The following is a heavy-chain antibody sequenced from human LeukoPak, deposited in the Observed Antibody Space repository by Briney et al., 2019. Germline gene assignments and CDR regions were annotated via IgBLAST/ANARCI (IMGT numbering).Heavy chain of an antibody. J-gene: IGHJ6*02. CDR3: ARGESGWFGGGDFDV. CDR2: INSDGRNT. Sequence: GGSLRLSCTASAFSVSNYWMHWVRQAPGKGLIWVSRINSDGRNTGYADSVKGRFTISRDNADNTIYLHMNSLRVDDTAVYYCARGESGWFGGGDFDVWGQGTTVTVSS. CDR1: AFSVSNYW. V-gene: IGHV3-74*01. D-gene: IGHD3-10*01.